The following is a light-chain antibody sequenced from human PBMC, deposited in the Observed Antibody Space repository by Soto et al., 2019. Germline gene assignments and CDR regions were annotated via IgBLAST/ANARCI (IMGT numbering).Light chain of an antibody. J-gene: IGKJ2*01. CDR2: AAS. Sequence: DIQMTQSPSSLSASVGDRVTITCRASQSISSYLNWYQQKPGKAPKLLIYAASSLQSGLPSGFSGSGSGTDFNLTISSLQPEDFATYYCQQSYSTPYTFGQGTKLEVK. CDR3: QQSYSTPYT. V-gene: IGKV1-39*01. CDR1: QSISSY.